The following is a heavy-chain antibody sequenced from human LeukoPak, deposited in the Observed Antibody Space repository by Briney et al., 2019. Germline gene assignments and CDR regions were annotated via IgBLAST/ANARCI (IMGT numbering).Heavy chain of an antibody. Sequence: SVKVSCKASGGTFSSYAISWVRQAPGQGLEWMGGIIPIFGTANYAQKLQGRVTMTTDTSTSTAYMELRSLRSDDTAVYYCARDGEGSSAQILPYYYYYGMDVWGQGTTVTVSS. CDR1: GGTFSSYA. V-gene: IGHV1-69*05. J-gene: IGHJ6*02. CDR3: ARDGEGSSAQILPYYYYYGMDV. D-gene: IGHD6-6*01. CDR2: IIPIFGTA.